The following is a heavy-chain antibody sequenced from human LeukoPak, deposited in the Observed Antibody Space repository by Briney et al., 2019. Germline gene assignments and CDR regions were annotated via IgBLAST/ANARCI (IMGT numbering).Heavy chain of an antibody. CDR2: IYYSGST. Sequence: PSETLSLTCTVSGGSISSSSYYWGWIRQPPGKGLEWIGSIYYSGSTYYNPSLKSRVTISVDTSKNQFSLKLSSVTAADTAVYYCARDSKNNDAFDIWGQGTMVTVSS. CDR3: ARDSKNNDAFDI. V-gene: IGHV4-39*07. J-gene: IGHJ3*02. D-gene: IGHD2-2*01. CDR1: GGSISSSSYY.